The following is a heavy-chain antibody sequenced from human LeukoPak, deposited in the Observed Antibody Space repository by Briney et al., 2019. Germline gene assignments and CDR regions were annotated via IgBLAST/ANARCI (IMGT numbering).Heavy chain of an antibody. V-gene: IGHV3-21*01. CDR1: GFTFSSYG. CDR2: ISSSSSYI. J-gene: IGHJ3*02. Sequence: GGSLRLSCAASGFTFSSYGMHWVRQAPGKGLEWVSSISSSSSYIYYADSVKGRFTISRDNAKNSLYLQINSLRAEDTAVYYCARGAKFDIWGQGTMVTVSS. CDR3: ARGAKFDI.